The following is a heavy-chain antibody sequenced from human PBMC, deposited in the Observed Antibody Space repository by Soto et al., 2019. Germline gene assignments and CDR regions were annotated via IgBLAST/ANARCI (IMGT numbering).Heavy chain of an antibody. Sequence: KPGGSLRLSCAASGFTFSNAWMNWVRQAPGKGLEWVGRIKSKTDGGTTDYAAPVKGRFTISRDDSKNTLYLQMNSLKTEDTAVYYCTTDQFPTTVNPDLRYFDYWGQGTLVTVSS. CDR1: GFTFSNAW. J-gene: IGHJ4*02. CDR3: TTDQFPTTVNPDLRYFDY. D-gene: IGHD4-17*01. V-gene: IGHV3-15*07. CDR2: IKSKTDGGTT.